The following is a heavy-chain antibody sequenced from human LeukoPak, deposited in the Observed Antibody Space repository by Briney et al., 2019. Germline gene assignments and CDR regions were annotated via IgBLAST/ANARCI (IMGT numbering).Heavy chain of an antibody. V-gene: IGHV4-39*01. CDR3: ARLGDYGSGSSSY. D-gene: IGHD3-10*01. J-gene: IGHJ4*02. CDR2: MYYSEST. Sequence: PSETLSLTCTVSGDSISSRSYYWGWIRQPPGKGLERIGSMYYSESTYYNPSLKSRVTISVDTSKNQFSLKLSSVTAADTAVYYCARLGDYGSGSSSYWGQGTLVTVSS. CDR1: GDSISSRSYY.